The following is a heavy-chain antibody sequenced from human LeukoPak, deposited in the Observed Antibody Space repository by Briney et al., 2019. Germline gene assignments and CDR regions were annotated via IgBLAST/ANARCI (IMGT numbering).Heavy chain of an antibody. D-gene: IGHD4-17*01. V-gene: IGHV5-51*01. CDR3: ASARHGDYVWDY. J-gene: IGHJ4*02. CDR1: GYSFAYW. CDR2: IYSGDSHT. Sequence: GESLKISCKGSGYSFAYWIGWVRQMPGKGLEWMGIIYSGDSHTKYSPSFQGRVTISADKSISTAYLQWSSLEASDTAMYYCASARHGDYVWDYWGQGTLVTVSS.